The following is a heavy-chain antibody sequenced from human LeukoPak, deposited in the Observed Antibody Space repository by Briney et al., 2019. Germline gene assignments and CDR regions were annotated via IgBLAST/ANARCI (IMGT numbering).Heavy chain of an antibody. CDR3: AKDGESGSYFAFDI. Sequence: GGSLRLSCAASGFTFNSYGMHWVRRAPGKGLEWVAFIRYDGSKSYFADSVKGRFALSRDNSKNTLYLQMSSLRPEDTAVYFCAKDGESGSYFAFDIWGQGTMVTVSS. V-gene: IGHV3-30*02. D-gene: IGHD1-26*01. CDR1: GFTFNSYG. J-gene: IGHJ3*02. CDR2: IRYDGSKS.